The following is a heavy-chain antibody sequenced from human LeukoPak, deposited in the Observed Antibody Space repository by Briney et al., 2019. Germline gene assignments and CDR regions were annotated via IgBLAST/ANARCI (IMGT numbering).Heavy chain of an antibody. CDR2: IIPIFGTA. V-gene: IGHV1-69*05. J-gene: IGHJ4*02. CDR3: AVVVTPGG. CDR1: GGTFSSYA. Sequence: GASVKVSCKASGGTFSSYAISWVRQVPGQGLEWMGGIIPIFGTANYAQKFQGRVTITTDESTSTAYMELSSLRSEDTAVYYCAVVVTPGGWGQGTLVTVSS. D-gene: IGHD4-23*01.